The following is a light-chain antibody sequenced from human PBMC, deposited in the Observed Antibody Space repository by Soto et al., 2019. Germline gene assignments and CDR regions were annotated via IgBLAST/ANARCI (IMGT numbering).Light chain of an antibody. CDR1: ATDVGSYNY. V-gene: IGLV2-14*01. CDR2: EVS. Sequence: QSVLTQPASVSGSPGQSITISCTGTATDVGSYNYVSWYQQHPNKAPKLMIYEVSNRPSGISNRFFGSKSGNTASLTISGLQDEQQADSYCSSFTSSLTWVFGGGTKVTV. CDR3: SSFTSSLTWV. J-gene: IGLJ3*02.